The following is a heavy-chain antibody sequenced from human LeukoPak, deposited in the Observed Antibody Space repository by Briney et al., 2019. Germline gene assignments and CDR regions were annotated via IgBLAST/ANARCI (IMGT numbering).Heavy chain of an antibody. Sequence: SETLSLTCVVYGGSFSGYYWTWIRQPPGKGLEWIGDVNHSGSTNYNPSLESRVTISVDTSKSQFSLKLSSVTAADTAVYYCARRLCGGDCYSTFSYWGQGTLVTVSS. V-gene: IGHV4-34*01. CDR2: VNHSGST. D-gene: IGHD2-21*02. J-gene: IGHJ4*02. CDR3: ARRLCGGDCYSTFSY. CDR1: GGSFSGYY.